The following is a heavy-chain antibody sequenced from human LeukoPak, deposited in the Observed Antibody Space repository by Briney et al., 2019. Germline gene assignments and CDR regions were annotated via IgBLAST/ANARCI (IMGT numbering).Heavy chain of an antibody. D-gene: IGHD6-19*01. CDR2: ISYDGSNK. CDR1: GFTFSSYA. Sequence: GGSLRLSCAASGFTFSSYAMHWVRQAPGKGLEWVAVISYDGSNKYYADSVKGRFTISRDNSKNTLYLQMNSLRAEDTAVYYCASSTKLAVAENYWGQGTLVTVSS. J-gene: IGHJ4*02. CDR3: ASSTKLAVAENY. V-gene: IGHV3-30-3*01.